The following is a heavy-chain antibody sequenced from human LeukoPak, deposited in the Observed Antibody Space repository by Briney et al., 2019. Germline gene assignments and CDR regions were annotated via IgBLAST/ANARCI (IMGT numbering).Heavy chain of an antibody. CDR2: ILHDGSNK. V-gene: IGHV3-30*03. J-gene: IGHJ4*02. CDR3: ARGRHSSSWSPIDY. D-gene: IGHD6-13*01. Sequence: PGGSLRLSCAASGFTFSSYGMNWVRQSPGKGLEWVAVILHDGSNKYYADSVKGRFTISRDNSKNTMYLQMNSLRAEDTAMYYCARGRHSSSWSPIDYWGQGTLVTVSS. CDR1: GFTFSSYG.